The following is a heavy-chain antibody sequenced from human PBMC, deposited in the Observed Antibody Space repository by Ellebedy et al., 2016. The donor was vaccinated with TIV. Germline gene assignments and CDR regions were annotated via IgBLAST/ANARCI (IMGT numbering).Heavy chain of an antibody. CDR1: GFTFSSYA. J-gene: IGHJ4*02. CDR2: ISGSGGST. D-gene: IGHD3-22*01. CDR3: AKDRVRYYDSSGYYYVKRGFDY. V-gene: IGHV3-23*01. Sequence: GGSLRLSCAASGFTFSSYAMSWVRQAPGKGLEWVSAISGSGGSTYYADSVKGRFTISRDNSKNTLYLQMNSLRAEDTAVYYCAKDRVRYYDSSGYYYVKRGFDYWGQGTLVTVSS.